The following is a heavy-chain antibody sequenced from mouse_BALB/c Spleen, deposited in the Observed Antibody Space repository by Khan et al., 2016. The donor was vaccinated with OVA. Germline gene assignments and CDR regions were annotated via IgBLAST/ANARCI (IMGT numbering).Heavy chain of an antibody. Sequence: QVQLKQSGAELAKPGASVKMSCKASGYTFTSYWMHWVKQRPGQGLEWIGYINPSTDYTEYNQKFKDKATLTADKSSSTAYMQLTSLTSEDSAVYYYRNHGSRSAWFTYWGQGTLVTVSA. J-gene: IGHJ3*01. V-gene: IGHV1-7*01. CDR3: RNHGSRSAWFTY. CDR2: INPSTDYT. CDR1: GYTFTSYW. D-gene: IGHD1-1*01.